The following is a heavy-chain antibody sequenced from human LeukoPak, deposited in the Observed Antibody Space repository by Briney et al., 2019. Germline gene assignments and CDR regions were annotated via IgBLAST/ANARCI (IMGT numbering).Heavy chain of an antibody. D-gene: IGHD3-10*01. CDR1: GFNFSSYG. CDR3: AKDYSKTSYYGSGTYYRPNWFDP. J-gene: IGHJ5*02. CDR2: IRYGGSNK. V-gene: IGHV3-30*02. Sequence: GGSLRLSCAASGFNFSSYGMSWVRQAPGKGLEWVAFIRYGGSNKYYADSVKGRFTISRDNSKNTLYLQMNSLRAEDTAVYYCAKDYSKTSYYGSGTYYRPNWFDPWGQGTLVTVSS.